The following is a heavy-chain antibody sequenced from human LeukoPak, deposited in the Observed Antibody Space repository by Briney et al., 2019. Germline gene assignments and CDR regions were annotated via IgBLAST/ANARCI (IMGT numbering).Heavy chain of an antibody. D-gene: IGHD3-16*01. CDR3: ARADLSDYVWGSEPFGAFHI. CDR1: GFTVSSNY. V-gene: IGHV3-66*01. CDR2: IYSGGST. Sequence: GGSLRLSCAASGFTVSSNYMSWVRRAPGKGLEWVSVIYSGGSTYYADSVKGRFTISRDNSKNTLYLQMNSLRAEDTAVYYCARADLSDYVWGSEPFGAFHIWGQGTMVTVSS. J-gene: IGHJ3*02.